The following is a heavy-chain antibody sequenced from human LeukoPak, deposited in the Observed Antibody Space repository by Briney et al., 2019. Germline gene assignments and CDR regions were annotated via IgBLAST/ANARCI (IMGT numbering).Heavy chain of an antibody. Sequence: GGSLRLSCAASGFTFSNYEMHWVRQATGKGLEWVSYISSSGSDIYYADSVKGRFTISRDNAKNSLYLHMNSLRAEDTAVYYCARDYGGSSPFDYGGQGTLVTVSS. D-gene: IGHD4-23*01. CDR3: ARDYGGSSPFDY. V-gene: IGHV3-48*03. CDR2: ISSSGSDI. J-gene: IGHJ4*02. CDR1: GFTFSNYE.